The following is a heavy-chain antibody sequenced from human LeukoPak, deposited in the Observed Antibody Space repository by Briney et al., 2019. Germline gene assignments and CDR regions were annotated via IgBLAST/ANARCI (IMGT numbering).Heavy chain of an antibody. Sequence: SVKVSCKASGGTFSSYAISWVRQAPGQGLEWMGRIIPIFGIANYAQKFQGRVTITADKSTSTAHMELSSLRSEDTAVYYCARTSRVVPAAGNNWFDPWGQGTLVTVSS. J-gene: IGHJ5*02. CDR2: IIPIFGIA. CDR3: ARTSRVVPAAGNNWFDP. CDR1: GGTFSSYA. V-gene: IGHV1-69*04. D-gene: IGHD2-2*01.